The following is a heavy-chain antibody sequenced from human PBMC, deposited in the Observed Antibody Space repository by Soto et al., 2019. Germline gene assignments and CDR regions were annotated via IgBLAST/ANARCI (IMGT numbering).Heavy chain of an antibody. CDR3: SKEWADTLTGE. J-gene: IGHJ4*02. Sequence: QVQLVESGGGVVQPGRSLRLSCAASGFIFSNYGMHWVRQAPGKGLEWVALISYDGSKQYYIDAVKGRFTVSRDNSKNTLYLQTNSLSADDTAGYYCSKEWADTLTGEWGQGTLVTVSS. V-gene: IGHV3-30*18. CDR1: GFIFSNYG. D-gene: IGHD3-9*01. CDR2: ISYDGSKQ.